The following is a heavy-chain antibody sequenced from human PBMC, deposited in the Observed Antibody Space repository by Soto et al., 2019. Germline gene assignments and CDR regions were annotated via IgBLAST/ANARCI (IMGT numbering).Heavy chain of an antibody. J-gene: IGHJ6*02. D-gene: IGHD5-18*01. CDR2: ISSSSSYI. CDR1: GFTFSSYS. V-gene: IGHV3-21*01. Sequence: GGSLRLSCAASGFTFSSYSMNWVRQAPGKGLEWVSSISSSSSYIYYADSVKGRFTIPRDNAKNSLYLQMNSLRAEDTAVYYCARDTAMVYYYYGMDVWGQGTTVTVSS. CDR3: ARDTAMVYYYYGMDV.